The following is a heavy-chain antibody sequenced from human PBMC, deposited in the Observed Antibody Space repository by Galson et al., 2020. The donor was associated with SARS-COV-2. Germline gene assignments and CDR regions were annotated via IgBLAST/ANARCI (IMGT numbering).Heavy chain of an antibody. CDR1: GGSFSGYY. V-gene: IGHV4-34*01. CDR2: INHSGST. J-gene: IGHJ2*01. CDR3: AREDIVVVPAEYYWYFDL. Sequence: SETLSLTCAVYGGSFSGYYWSWIRQPPGKGLEWIGEINHSGSTNYNPSLKIRVTISVDTSKNQFSLKLSSVTAADTAVYYCAREDIVVVPAEYYWYFDLWGRGTLVTVSS. D-gene: IGHD2-2*01.